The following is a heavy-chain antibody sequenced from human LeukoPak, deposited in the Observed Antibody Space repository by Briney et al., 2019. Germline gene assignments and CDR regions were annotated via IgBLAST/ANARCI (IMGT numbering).Heavy chain of an antibody. V-gene: IGHV3-21*01. J-gene: IGHJ6*03. Sequence: GGSLRLSCAASGFTFSSYSMNWVRQAPGKGLEWVSSISSSSSYIYYAESVKGRFTISRDNAKNSLYLQMNSLRAEDTAVYYCARELAASYMDVWGKGTTVTVSS. D-gene: IGHD6-6*01. CDR3: ARELAASYMDV. CDR1: GFTFSSYS. CDR2: ISSSSSYI.